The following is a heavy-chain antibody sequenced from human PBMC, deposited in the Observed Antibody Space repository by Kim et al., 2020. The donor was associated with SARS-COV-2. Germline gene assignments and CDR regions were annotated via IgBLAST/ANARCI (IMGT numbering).Heavy chain of an antibody. CDR1: GGSISSGVYY. J-gene: IGHJ3*02. CDR3: ARARVTMIVVFQAFDI. V-gene: IGHV4-31*03. CDR2: IYYSGST. Sequence: SETLSLTCTVSGGSISSGVYYWSWFRQRPGKGLEWIGYIYYSGSTYYNPTRRSRGTMSVDTSKNQFSLKLSSVTAADTAVYYCARARVTMIVVFQAFDIWGQGKRVPVSS. D-gene: IGHD3-22*01.